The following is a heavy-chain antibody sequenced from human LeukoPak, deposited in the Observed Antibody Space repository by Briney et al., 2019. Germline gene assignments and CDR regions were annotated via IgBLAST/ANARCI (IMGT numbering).Heavy chain of an antibody. D-gene: IGHD6-13*01. J-gene: IGHJ4*02. V-gene: IGHV4-39*01. CDR1: GGXIRSSGYY. CDR2: IHYSGTT. CDR3: ARRSGGTGFDY. Sequence: PSETLSLTCTVSGGXIRSSGYYWGWIRQPPGKGLQWIGSIHYSGTTYYNSSLKSRVTMSVETPMTQMSLKLSSVTAADTAVYYCARRSGGTGFDYWGQGFLVTVAP.